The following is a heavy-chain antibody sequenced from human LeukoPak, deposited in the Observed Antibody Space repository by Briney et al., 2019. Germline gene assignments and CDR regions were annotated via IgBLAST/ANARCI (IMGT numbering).Heavy chain of an antibody. CDR1: GFSFSSYS. CDR3: GRPFGISIYCMDS. D-gene: IGHD2-21*01. CDR2: ISSGSSSI. Sequence: GGSLRLSCAASGFTSGFSFSSYSMNWVRQAPGKGLEWVSYISSGSSSIYYAESVKGRFTISRDNAKNTLYLQMNSLRAEDTAVYYCGRPFGISIYCMDSWGQGTLVTVSS. V-gene: IGHV3-48*04. J-gene: IGHJ4*02.